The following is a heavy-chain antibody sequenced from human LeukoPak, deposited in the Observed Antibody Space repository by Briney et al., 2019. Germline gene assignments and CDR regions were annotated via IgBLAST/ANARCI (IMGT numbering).Heavy chain of an antibody. CDR1: GYSFTNYW. V-gene: IGHV5-10-1*01. CDR2: IDPSDSYT. Sequence: GESLRISCKGSGYSFTNYWINWVRQMPGKGLEWMGKIDPSDSYTNYSPSFQGHVTISADKSISTAYLQWSSLKASDTAMYYRARAYSSSRIDYWGQGTVVTVSS. CDR3: ARAYSSSRIDY. D-gene: IGHD6-6*01. J-gene: IGHJ4*02.